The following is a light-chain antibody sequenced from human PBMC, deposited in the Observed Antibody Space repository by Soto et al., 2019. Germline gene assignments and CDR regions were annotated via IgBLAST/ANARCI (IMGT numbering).Light chain of an antibody. CDR1: SSNIGSNA. CDR2: KNN. V-gene: IGLV1-44*01. J-gene: IGLJ3*02. CDR3: AAWDDSLKGLV. Sequence: QSVLTQPPSASGTPGQRVAISCSGSSSNIGSNAVNWYQQLPGAAPTLLIYKNNLRPSGVPDRFSGSKSGASASLAISGLQSEDESDYYCAAWDDSLKGLVFGGGTKLTVL.